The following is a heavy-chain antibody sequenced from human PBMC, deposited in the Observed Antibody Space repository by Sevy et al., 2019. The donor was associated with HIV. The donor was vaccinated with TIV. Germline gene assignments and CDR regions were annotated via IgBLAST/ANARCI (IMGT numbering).Heavy chain of an antibody. CDR1: GFTFNYAW. CDR3: ASVVNNDFWDRHVNYYGLDV. Sequence: GGSLRLSCAASGFTFNYAWMRWVRQAPGKGLGWVGRIKSKTDGGTADYAAHVKGRFTISTDDSENTLYLQMNSLKTENTAVYYCASVVNNDFWDRHVNYYGLDVWGQGTTVTVSS. CDR2: IKSKTDGGTA. D-gene: IGHD3-3*01. J-gene: IGHJ6*02. V-gene: IGHV3-15*01.